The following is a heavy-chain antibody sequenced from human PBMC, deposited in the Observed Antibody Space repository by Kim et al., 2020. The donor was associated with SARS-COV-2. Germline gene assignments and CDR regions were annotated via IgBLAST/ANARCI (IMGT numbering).Heavy chain of an antibody. V-gene: IGHV4-34*01. J-gene: IGHJ6*02. CDR3: AGSSGWYKGMDV. CDR2: INHSGST. D-gene: IGHD6-19*01. CDR1: GGSFSGYY. Sequence: SETLSLTCAVYGGSFSGYYWSWIRQPPGKGLEWIGEINHSGSTNYNPSLKSRVTISVDTSKNQFSLKLSSVTAADTAVYYCAGSSGWYKGMDVWGQGTT.